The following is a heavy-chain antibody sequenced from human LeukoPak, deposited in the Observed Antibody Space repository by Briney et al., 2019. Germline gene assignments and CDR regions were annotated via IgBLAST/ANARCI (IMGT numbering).Heavy chain of an antibody. CDR3: ASGDSSPIGGLDY. CDR2: IIPIFGTA. J-gene: IGHJ4*02. CDR1: GGTFSSYA. D-gene: IGHD3-22*01. V-gene: IGHV1-69*13. Sequence: SVKVSCKASGGTFSSYAISWVRQAPGQGLEWMGGIIPIFGTANYAQKFQGRVTITADESTSTAYMELSSLRSEDTAVYYFASGDSSPIGGLDYWGQGTLVTVSS.